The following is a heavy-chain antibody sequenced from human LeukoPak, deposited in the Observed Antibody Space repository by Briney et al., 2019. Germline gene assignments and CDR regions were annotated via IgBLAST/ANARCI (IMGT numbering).Heavy chain of an antibody. V-gene: IGHV3-7*03. Sequence: GGSLRLSCAASGFTFSGYWMTWVRQAPGKGLEWVANTDEDGSAKYYLGSVKGRFTISRDNAKNTLYLQMNSLRAEDTAVYYCAKIPQVATYTVPNFDFWGQGTLVTVSS. D-gene: IGHD3-16*01. CDR1: GFTFSGYW. CDR3: AKIPQVATYTVPNFDF. CDR2: TDEDGSAK. J-gene: IGHJ4*02.